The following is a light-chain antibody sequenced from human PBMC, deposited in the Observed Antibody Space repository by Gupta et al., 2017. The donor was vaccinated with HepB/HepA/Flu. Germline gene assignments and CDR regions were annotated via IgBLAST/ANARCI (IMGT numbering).Light chain of an antibody. Sequence: SYDLTQPPSVSVSPGPTASITCSGDKLGDKYTCWYQQKPGQSPVLVIYQDYKRPSGIPERFSGSNSGNTATLTISGTQAMDEADYYCQAWDSTTGVFGTGTKVTVL. J-gene: IGLJ1*01. V-gene: IGLV3-1*01. CDR3: QAWDSTTGV. CDR1: KLGDKY. CDR2: QDY.